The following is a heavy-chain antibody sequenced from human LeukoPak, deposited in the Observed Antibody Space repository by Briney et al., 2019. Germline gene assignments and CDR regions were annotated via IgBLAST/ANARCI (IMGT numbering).Heavy chain of an antibody. Sequence: PGGSLRLSCAASGFTVSSNYMSWVRQAPGKGLEWVSVIYSGGSTYYADSVKGRFTISRDNSKNTLYLQMNSLRAKDTAVYYCAGYYDSSGYYYFDYWGQGTLVTVSS. D-gene: IGHD3-22*01. V-gene: IGHV3-66*02. CDR3: AGYYDSSGYYYFDY. CDR2: IYSGGST. J-gene: IGHJ4*02. CDR1: GFTVSSNY.